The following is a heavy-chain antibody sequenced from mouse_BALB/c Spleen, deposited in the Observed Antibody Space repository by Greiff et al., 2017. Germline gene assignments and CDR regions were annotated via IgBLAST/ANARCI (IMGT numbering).Heavy chain of an antibody. J-gene: IGHJ3*01. Sequence: EVMLVESGAELVKPGASVKLSCTASGFTITDTYMHWVKQRPEQGLEWIGRIEPANGNTKYDPKFQGKATITADTSSNTAYLQLSNLTSEDTAVYYCAGTARATMFAYWGQGTLVTVSA. D-gene: IGHD3-1*01. CDR1: GFTITDTY. CDR2: IEPANGNT. V-gene: IGHV14-3*02. CDR3: AGTARATMFAY.